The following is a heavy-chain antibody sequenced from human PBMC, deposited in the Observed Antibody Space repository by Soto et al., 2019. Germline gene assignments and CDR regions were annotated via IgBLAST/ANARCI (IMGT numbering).Heavy chain of an antibody. Sequence: KTSETLSLTCTVSGGSVSSGSYYWSWIRQPPGKGLEWIGYIYYSGSTNYNPSLKSRVTISVDTSKNQFSLKLSSVTAADTAVYYCARVRFSKVAAREYYFDYWGQGTLVTVS. CDR2: IYYSGST. D-gene: IGHD6-6*01. CDR3: ARVRFSKVAAREYYFDY. CDR1: GGSVSSGSYY. V-gene: IGHV4-61*01. J-gene: IGHJ4*02.